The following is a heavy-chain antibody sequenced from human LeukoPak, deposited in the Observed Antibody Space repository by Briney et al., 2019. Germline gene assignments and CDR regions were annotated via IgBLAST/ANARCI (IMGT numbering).Heavy chain of an antibody. V-gene: IGHV5-51*01. CDR1: GYSFTSYW. CDR2: IYPGDSDT. D-gene: IGHD2-2*01. CDR3: ARPYCSSTSCSGEFDY. J-gene: IGHJ4*02. Sequence: AGESLKISCKGSGYSFTSYWIGWVRQMPGKGLEWMGIIYPGDSDTRYSPSFQGQVTISADKSISTAYLQWSSLKASDTAMYYCARPYCSSTSCSGEFDYWGQGTLVTVSS.